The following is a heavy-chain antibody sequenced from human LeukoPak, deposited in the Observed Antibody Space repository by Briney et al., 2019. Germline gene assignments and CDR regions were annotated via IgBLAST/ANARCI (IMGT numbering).Heavy chain of an antibody. CDR3: AKDITIFGVVIDGGMDV. CDR1: GFTFDDYA. V-gene: IGHV3-9*01. CDR2: ISWNSGSI. J-gene: IGHJ4*02. D-gene: IGHD3-3*01. Sequence: HPGGSLRLSCAASGFTFDDYAMHWVRHAPGKGLEWVSGISWNSGSIGYADSVKGRFTISRNNAKNSLYLQMNSLRAEDTALYYCAKDITIFGVVIDGGMDVWGQGTLVTVSS.